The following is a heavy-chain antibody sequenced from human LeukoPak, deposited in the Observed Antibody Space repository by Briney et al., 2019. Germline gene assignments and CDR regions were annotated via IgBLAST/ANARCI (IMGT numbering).Heavy chain of an antibody. CDR2: IYYSGST. Sequence: SSETLSLTCTVSGGSISSSSYYWGWIRQPPGKGLEWIGSIYYSGSTYYNPSLKSRVTISVDTSKNQFSLKLSSVTAADTAVYYCARMGSGWYYFDYWGQGTLVTVSS. V-gene: IGHV4-39*01. CDR1: GGSISSSSYY. J-gene: IGHJ4*02. D-gene: IGHD6-19*01. CDR3: ARMGSGWYYFDY.